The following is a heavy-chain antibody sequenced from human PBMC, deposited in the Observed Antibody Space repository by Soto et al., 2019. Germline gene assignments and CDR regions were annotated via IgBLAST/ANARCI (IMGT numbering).Heavy chain of an antibody. CDR2: INHSGST. V-gene: IGHV4-34*01. J-gene: IGHJ5*02. CDR1: GGSFSSYY. D-gene: IGHD6-13*01. Sequence: PSETLSLTCAVYGGSFSSYYWSWIRQPPGKGLEWIGEINHSGSTNYNPSLKSRVTISVDTSKNQFSLKLSSVTAADTAVYYCARYSSHSPTRWFDPWGQGTLVTVSS. CDR3: ARYSSHSPTRWFDP.